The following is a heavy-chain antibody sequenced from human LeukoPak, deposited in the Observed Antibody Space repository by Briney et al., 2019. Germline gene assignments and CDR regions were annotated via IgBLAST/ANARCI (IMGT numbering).Heavy chain of an antibody. CDR3: AKDEGYDYYYYYGMDV. D-gene: IGHD5-12*01. CDR2: INQDASEI. Sequence: GGSLRLSCAASGFTFSTYWMNWYRQAPGKGLEWVGNINQDASEINYVDSVRGRFTISRDNAKNSLHLQMNSLRAEDTAVYYCAKDEGYDYYYYYGMDVWGQGTTVTVSS. J-gene: IGHJ6*02. V-gene: IGHV3-7*01. CDR1: GFTFSTYW.